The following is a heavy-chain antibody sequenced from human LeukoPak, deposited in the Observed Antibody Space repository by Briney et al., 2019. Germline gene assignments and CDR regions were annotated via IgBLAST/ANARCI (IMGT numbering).Heavy chain of an antibody. CDR1: GFTFSSYW. D-gene: IGHD2-2*01. J-gene: IGHJ4*02. CDR2: IRQDGGVK. Sequence: PGGSLRLSCAASGFTFSSYWMTWVRQAPGKGLEWVASIRQDGGVKYYMDSAKGRFTLSRDNAKSSLYLQMNSLRVEDTAMYFCARTVVVVVGASDYFDYWGQGTLVTVSS. V-gene: IGHV3-7*03. CDR3: ARTVVVVVGASDYFDY.